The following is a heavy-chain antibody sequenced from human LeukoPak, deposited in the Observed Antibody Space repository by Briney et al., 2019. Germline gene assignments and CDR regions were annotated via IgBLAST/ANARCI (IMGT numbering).Heavy chain of an antibody. CDR2: IYTSGST. J-gene: IGHJ5*02. CDR3: ARTRFLEWLFPPAGWFDP. V-gene: IGHV4-4*07. CDR1: GGSISSYY. D-gene: IGHD3-3*01. Sequence: PSETLSLTCTVSGGSISSYYWSWIRQPAGKGLEWIGRIYTSGSTNYNPPLKSRVTMSVDTSKNQFSLKLSSVTAADTAVYYCARTRFLEWLFPPAGWFDPWGQGTLVTVSS.